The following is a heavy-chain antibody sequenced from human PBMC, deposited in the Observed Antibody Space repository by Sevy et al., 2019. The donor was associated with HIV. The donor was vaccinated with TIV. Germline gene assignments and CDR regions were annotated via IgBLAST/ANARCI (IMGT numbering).Heavy chain of an antibody. CDR1: GGSISSSSYY. CDR2: TNYSGST. CDR3: ARHVLGIRELEGYFDY. J-gene: IGHJ4*02. V-gene: IGHV4-39*01. D-gene: IGHD1-26*01. Sequence: SETLSLTCTVSGGSISSSSYYWGGIRQPPGKGLEWIGGTNYSGSTSSNPSLKCRVTISVDTSKNQFSLKLSSVTAADTAVYYCARHVLGIRELEGYFDYWGQGTLVTVSS.